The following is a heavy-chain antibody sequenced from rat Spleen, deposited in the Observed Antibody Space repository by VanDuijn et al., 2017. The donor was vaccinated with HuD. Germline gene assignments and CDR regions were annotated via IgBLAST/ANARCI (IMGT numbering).Heavy chain of an antibody. CDR1: GFTFSNYG. CDR2: ISPSGGST. V-gene: IGHV5S11*01. J-gene: IGHJ4*01. CDR3: ARHGWGYGVMDA. Sequence: EVQLVESGGGLVQPGRSLKLSCAASGFTFSNYGMAWVRQAPTKGLEWVASISPSGGSTYYRDSVKGGFTISRDNAKSTLYLQMDSLRSEETATYYCARHGWGYGVMDAWGQGASVTVSS. D-gene: IGHD4-3*01.